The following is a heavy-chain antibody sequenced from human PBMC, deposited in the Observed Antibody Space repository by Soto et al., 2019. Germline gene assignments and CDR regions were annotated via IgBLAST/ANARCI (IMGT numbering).Heavy chain of an antibody. J-gene: IGHJ6*03. V-gene: IGHV3-11*01. Sequence: QVQLVESGGGLVKPGASLRLSCAASGLTFSDSLMSWSRQTPGKGLEWLSYISGRDGNIYYADSVRGRFTISRDNAKNSVYLQMNSLRAEDTAVYYSAGDQGPNYMAVWGKGTTVTVS. CDR2: ISGRDGNI. CDR1: GLTFSDSL. CDR3: AGDQGPNYMAV.